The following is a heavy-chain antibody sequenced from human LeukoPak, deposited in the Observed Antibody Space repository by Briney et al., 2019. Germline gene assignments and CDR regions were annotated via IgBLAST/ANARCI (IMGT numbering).Heavy chain of an antibody. D-gene: IGHD3-16*01. J-gene: IGHJ4*02. CDR1: GFTVSSNY. CDR3: ARDDGQGGPFDY. CDR2: IYSGGST. Sequence: GGSLRLSCAVSGFTVSSNYMSWVRQAPGKGLEWVSVIYSGGSTYYADSVKGRFTISRDNSKNTLYLQMTSLRAEDTAVYYCARDDGQGGPFDYWGQGTLVTVSS. V-gene: IGHV3-53*01.